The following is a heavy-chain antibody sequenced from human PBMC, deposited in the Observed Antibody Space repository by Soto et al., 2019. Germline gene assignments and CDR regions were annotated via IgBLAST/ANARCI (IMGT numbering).Heavy chain of an antibody. CDR3: AKRYGGYSEFDY. CDR2: ISGSGGST. J-gene: IGHJ4*02. D-gene: IGHD4-17*01. V-gene: IGHV3-23*01. Sequence: PGGSLRLSCAASGFTFSSYAMSWVRQAPGKGLEWVSAISGSGGSTYYADSVKGRFTISRDNSKKTLYLQMNSLRAEETAVYYCAKRYGGYSEFDYWGQGTLVTVSS. CDR1: GFTFSSYA.